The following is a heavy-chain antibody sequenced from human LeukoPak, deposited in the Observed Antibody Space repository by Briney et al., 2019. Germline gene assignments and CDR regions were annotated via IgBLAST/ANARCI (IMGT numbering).Heavy chain of an antibody. D-gene: IGHD1-7*01. J-gene: IGHJ6*03. CDR1: VGSISSYY. V-gene: IGHV4-59*01. CDR2: IYYSGST. Sequence: SETLSLTCTVSVGSISSYYWSWTRQPPGKGLEWIGDIYYSGSTNYNPSLKSRVTISVDTSKNQFSLKLSSVTAADTAVYYCARDRVTGTYSYYYYMDVWGKGTTVTVSS. CDR3: ARDRVTGTYSYYYYMDV.